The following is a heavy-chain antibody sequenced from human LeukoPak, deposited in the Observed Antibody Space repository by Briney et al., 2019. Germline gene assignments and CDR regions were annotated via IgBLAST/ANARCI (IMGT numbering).Heavy chain of an antibody. V-gene: IGHV1-24*01. D-gene: IGHD5-12*01. Sequence: ASVKVSFKVSGYTLTELSMHWVRQAPGKGLEWMGGFDPEDGETIYAQKFQGRVTMTEDTSTDTAYMELSSLRSEDTAVYYCATEKHVDIVATGEAFDIWGQGTLVTVSS. CDR3: ATEKHVDIVATGEAFDI. CDR2: FDPEDGET. CDR1: GYTLTELS. J-gene: IGHJ4*02.